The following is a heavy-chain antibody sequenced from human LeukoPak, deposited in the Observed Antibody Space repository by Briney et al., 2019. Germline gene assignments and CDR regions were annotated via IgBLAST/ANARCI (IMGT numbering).Heavy chain of an antibody. Sequence: GGPLRLSCAASGFTFRSYGMNWVRQAPGQGLEWVSGISNGGRSAYYADSVKGRFTISRDNAKNSLYLQMNSLRAEDTAVYYCARARYSGSYLDYWGQGTLVTVSS. CDR1: GFTFRSYG. CDR2: ISNGGRSA. V-gene: IGHV3-21*01. D-gene: IGHD1-26*01. J-gene: IGHJ4*02. CDR3: ARARYSGSYLDY.